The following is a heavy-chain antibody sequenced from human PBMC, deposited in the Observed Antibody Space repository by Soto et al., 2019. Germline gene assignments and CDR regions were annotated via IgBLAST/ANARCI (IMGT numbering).Heavy chain of an antibody. CDR1: GYSFASHW. CDR2: IYPGDSDT. CDR3: ARYSGSYWHYLDF. D-gene: IGHD1-26*01. V-gene: IGHV5-51*01. Sequence: PGESLKISCKGSGYSFASHWVAWVPQMPEKGLEWIGTIYPGDSDTKYSSAFRGHVTISADTSVSTAYLQWRSLEATDSAIYYCARYSGSYWHYLDFWGQGTLVTVSS. J-gene: IGHJ4*02.